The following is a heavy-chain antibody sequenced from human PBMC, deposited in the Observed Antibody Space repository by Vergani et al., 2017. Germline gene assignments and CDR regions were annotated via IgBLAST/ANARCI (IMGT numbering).Heavy chain of an antibody. V-gene: IGHV1-24*01. Sequence: QVQLVQSGAEVKKPGASVKVSCKVSGYTLTELSMHWVRQAPGKGLEWMGGFDPEDGETIYAQKFQGRVTMTEDTSTDTAYMELSSLSAEDTAVYYCAMTRRYDFWSGWRGTGPYYYYYMDVWGKGTTVTVSS. CDR3: AMTRRYDFWSGWRGTGPYYYYYMDV. CDR2: FDPEDGET. CDR1: GYTLTELS. J-gene: IGHJ6*03. D-gene: IGHD3-3*01.